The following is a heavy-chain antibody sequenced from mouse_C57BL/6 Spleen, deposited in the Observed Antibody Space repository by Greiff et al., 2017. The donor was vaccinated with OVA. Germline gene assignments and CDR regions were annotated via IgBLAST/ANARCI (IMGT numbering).Heavy chain of an antibody. J-gene: IGHJ2*01. CDR2: IYPRDGST. Sequence: VKLVESGPELVKPGASVKLSCKASGYTFTSYDINWVKQRPGQGLEWIGWIYPRDGSTKYNEKFKGKATLTVDTSSSTAYMELHSLTSEDSAVYFCAPNWDGYFDYWGQGTTLTVSS. V-gene: IGHV1-85*01. CDR1: GYTFTSYD. D-gene: IGHD4-1*01. CDR3: APNWDGYFDY.